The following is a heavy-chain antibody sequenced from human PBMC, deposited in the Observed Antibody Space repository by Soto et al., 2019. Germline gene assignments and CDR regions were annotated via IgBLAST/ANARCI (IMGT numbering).Heavy chain of an antibody. V-gene: IGHV4-59*02. J-gene: IGHJ4*02. D-gene: IGHD6-19*01. CDR1: GGSVV. Sequence: QVQLQESGPGLVEPSETLSLTCLVSGGSVVWNWIRQSPGKGLEWIGYVHHLGYHRYNPSLKSRVVISLDTSKSQLSLRLSSVTAADTDMYYCARMPDTRGWPFEYWGQGILVTVSS. CDR2: VHHLGYH. CDR3: ARMPDTRGWPFEY.